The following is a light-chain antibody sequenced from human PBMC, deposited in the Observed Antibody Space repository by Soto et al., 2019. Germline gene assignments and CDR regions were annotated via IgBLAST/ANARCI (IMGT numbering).Light chain of an antibody. J-gene: IGLJ3*02. CDR1: SSSIGSNT. Sequence: QPVLTQAPSASGTPGQRVTISCSGSSSSIGSNTVSWYQQVPGTAPKLLIYSNDQRPSGVPDRFSGSKSGTSASLAIGGLQSEDEADYYCAAWDGRLNGWVFGGGTKLTVL. CDR3: AAWDGRLNGWV. CDR2: SND. V-gene: IGLV1-44*01.